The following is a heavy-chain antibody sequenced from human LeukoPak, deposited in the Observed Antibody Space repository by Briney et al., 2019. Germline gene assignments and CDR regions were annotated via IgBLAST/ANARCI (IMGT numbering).Heavy chain of an antibody. J-gene: IGHJ4*02. Sequence: ASVKVSCKASGYTFTSYGISWVRQAPGQGLEWMGWISAYNGNTNYAQKLQGRVTMTEDTSTDTAYMELSSLRSEDTAVYYCATVTRSRSGYYFDYWGQGTLVTVSS. D-gene: IGHD3-22*01. CDR3: ATVTRSRSGYYFDY. CDR2: ISAYNGNT. CDR1: GYTFTSYG. V-gene: IGHV1-18*01.